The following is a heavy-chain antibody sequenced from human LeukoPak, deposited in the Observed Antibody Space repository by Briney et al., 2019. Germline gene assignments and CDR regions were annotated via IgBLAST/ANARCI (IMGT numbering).Heavy chain of an antibody. V-gene: IGHV1-2*02. J-gene: IGHJ4*02. Sequence: ASVKVSCKASGYTFTGYYMHWVRQAPGQGLGWMGWINPNSGGTNYAQKFQGRVTMTRDTSISTAYMELSRLRSDDTAVYYCARGKGVGSSSSPNDYWGQGTLVTVSS. CDR2: INPNSGGT. D-gene: IGHD6-6*01. CDR1: GYTFTGYY. CDR3: ARGKGVGSSSSPNDY.